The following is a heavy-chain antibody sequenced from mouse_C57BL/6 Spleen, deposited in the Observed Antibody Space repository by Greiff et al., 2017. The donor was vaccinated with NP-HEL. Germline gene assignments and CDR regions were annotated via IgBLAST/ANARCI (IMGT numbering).Heavy chain of an antibody. D-gene: IGHD2-5*01. CDR2: IDPSDSYT. CDR1: GYTFTSYW. CDR3: ARSGYSNSPYYFDY. J-gene: IGHJ2*01. V-gene: IGHV1-69*01. Sequence: QVQLQQPGAELVMPGASVKLSCKASGYTFTSYWMHWVKPRPGQGLEWIGEIDPSDSYTNYNQKFKGKSTLTVDKSSSTAYMQLSSLTSEDSAVYYCARSGYSNSPYYFDYWGQGTTLTVSS.